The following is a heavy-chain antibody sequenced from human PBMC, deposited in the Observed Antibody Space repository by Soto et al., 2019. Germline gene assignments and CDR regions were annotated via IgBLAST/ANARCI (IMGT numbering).Heavy chain of an antibody. J-gene: IGHJ5*01. D-gene: IGHD3-10*01. V-gene: IGHV3-23*01. CDR2: IYGDGRTT. Sequence: GGSLRLSCEASGFIFSTTDMSWVRRAPGKGLEWVSTIYGDGRTTYYADSVRGRFSISRDNSKNMVYLQMDSLRVDDTAIYYCVKNSGWFNSWGQGSLVTVSS. CDR3: VKNSGWFNS. CDR1: GFIFSTTD.